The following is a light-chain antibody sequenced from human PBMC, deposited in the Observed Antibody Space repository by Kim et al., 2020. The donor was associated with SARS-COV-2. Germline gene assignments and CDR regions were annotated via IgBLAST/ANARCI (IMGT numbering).Light chain of an antibody. CDR1: QSVRSN. CDR2: GAS. Sequence: EIVMTQSPATLSVSPGERATLSCRASQSVRSNLAWYQQKPGQAPRLLMYGASTRATGIPARFSGSGSGTEFTLTISSLQSEDFAVYYCQQYNNWPRTFGQGNKLEI. CDR3: QQYNNWPRT. J-gene: IGKJ2*01. V-gene: IGKV3-15*01.